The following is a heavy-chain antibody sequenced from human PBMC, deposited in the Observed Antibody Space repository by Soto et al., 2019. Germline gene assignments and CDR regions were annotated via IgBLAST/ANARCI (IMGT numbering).Heavy chain of an antibody. Sequence: GSLRLSCAASGFTFTNYWVNWVRQPPGKGLEWVANIKHLESEKFYVGSVRGRFTISRDNAKNSVYLQMDSLRAEDTAVYYCARHAYNFLTFDSWGQGTLVTVSS. D-gene: IGHD1-1*01. CDR2: IKHLESEK. J-gene: IGHJ4*02. V-gene: IGHV3-7*01. CDR3: ARHAYNFLTFDS. CDR1: GFTFTNYW.